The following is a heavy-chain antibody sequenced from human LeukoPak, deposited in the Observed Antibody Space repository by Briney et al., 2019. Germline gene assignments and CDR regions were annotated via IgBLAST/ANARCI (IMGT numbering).Heavy chain of an antibody. CDR2: INHSGST. V-gene: IGHV4-34*01. CDR3: ARGGYCSSTSCYTDGWFDP. J-gene: IGHJ5*02. D-gene: IGHD2-2*02. CDR1: GGSFSGYY. Sequence: SETLSLTCAVYGGSFSGYYWSWIRQPPGKGLEWIGEINHSGSTNYNPSLKSRVTISVDTSKNQFSLKLSSVTAADTAVYYCARGGYCSSTSCYTDGWFDPWAQGTLVTVSS.